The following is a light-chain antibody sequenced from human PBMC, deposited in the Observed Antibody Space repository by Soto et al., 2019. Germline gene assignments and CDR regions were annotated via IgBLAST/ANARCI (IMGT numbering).Light chain of an antibody. V-gene: IGLV8-61*01. CDR1: SGPVFTSSY. CDR3: LLYLGGGIGV. J-gene: IGLJ3*02. Sequence: QAVVTQAPSFSVSPGGTVTLTCGLSSGPVFTSSYPNWYQQTPGQAPRTLIFNTNTRSAGVPDRFSCSILGDKAALTITGAQADDDSYYYCLLYLGGGIGVFGGGTKLTVL. CDR2: NTN.